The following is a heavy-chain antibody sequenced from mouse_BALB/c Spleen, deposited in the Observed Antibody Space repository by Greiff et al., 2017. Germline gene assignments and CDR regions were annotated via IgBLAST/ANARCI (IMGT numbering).Heavy chain of an antibody. D-gene: IGHD3-3*01. V-gene: IGHV5-6-2*01. J-gene: IGHJ4*01. CDR1: GFTFSSYY. CDR3: ARHWDSYAMDY. CDR2: INSNGGST. Sequence: EVMLVESGGGLVKLGGSLKLSCAASGFTFSSYYMSWVRQTPEKRLELVAAINSNGGSTYYPDTVKGRFTISRDNAKNTLYLQMSSLKSEDTALYYCARHWDSYAMDYWGQGTSVTVSS.